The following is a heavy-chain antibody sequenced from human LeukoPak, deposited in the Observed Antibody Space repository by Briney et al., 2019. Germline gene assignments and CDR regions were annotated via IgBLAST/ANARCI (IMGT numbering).Heavy chain of an antibody. V-gene: IGHV1-3*01. CDR1: GYTFTSYA. Sequence: ASVKVSCKASGYTFTSYAMHWVRQAPGQRLEWTGWINAGNGNTKYSQKFQGRVTITRDTSASTAYMELSSLRSEDTAVYYCARVGELLWFGEFSYYFDYWGQGTLVTVSS. CDR3: ARVGELLWFGEFSYYFDY. D-gene: IGHD3-10*01. J-gene: IGHJ4*02. CDR2: INAGNGNT.